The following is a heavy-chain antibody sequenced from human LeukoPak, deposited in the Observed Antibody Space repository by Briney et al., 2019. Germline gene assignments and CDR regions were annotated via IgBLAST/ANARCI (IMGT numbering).Heavy chain of an antibody. CDR2: IYYSGST. J-gene: IGHJ5*02. Sequence: SETLSLTCAVCGGSISSGGYYWSWIRQHPGKRLEWIGYIYYSGSTYYNPSLKSRVTISVDTSKNQFSLKLSSVTAADTAEYYCARTTVTSNWFDPWGQGTLVTVSS. D-gene: IGHD4-17*01. CDR1: GGSISSGGYY. V-gene: IGHV4-31*11. CDR3: ARTTVTSNWFDP.